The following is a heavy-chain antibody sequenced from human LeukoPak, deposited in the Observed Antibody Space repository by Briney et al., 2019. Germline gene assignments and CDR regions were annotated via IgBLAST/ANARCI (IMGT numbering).Heavy chain of an antibody. D-gene: IGHD1-26*01. Sequence: GGSLRLSCTASGFTFDDYALSWVRQVPGKGLEWVSGISWNSDKTVYADSVEGRFTISRDNDKNSLYLQMDSLRAEDTALYFYVRDRSPGAATAGDSFDYWGQGILVPVSS. CDR3: VRDRSPGAATAGDSFDY. CDR2: ISWNSDKT. J-gene: IGHJ4*02. CDR1: GFTFDDYA. V-gene: IGHV3-20*04.